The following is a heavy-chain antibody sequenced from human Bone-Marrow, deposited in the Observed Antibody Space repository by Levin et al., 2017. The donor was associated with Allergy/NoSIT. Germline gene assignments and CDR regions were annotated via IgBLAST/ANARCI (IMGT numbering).Heavy chain of an antibody. J-gene: IGHJ5*02. Sequence: GASVKVSCAASGFTFSSYSMNWVRQAPGKGLEWVSSISSGSSYIYYADSLKGRFTISRDNAKNSLYLQMNSLRAEDTAVYYCARGTQSIARGPNWFDPWGQGTLVTVSS. V-gene: IGHV3-21*01. CDR2: ISSGSSYI. CDR3: ARGTQSIARGPNWFDP. CDR1: GFTFSSYS. D-gene: IGHD6-6*01.